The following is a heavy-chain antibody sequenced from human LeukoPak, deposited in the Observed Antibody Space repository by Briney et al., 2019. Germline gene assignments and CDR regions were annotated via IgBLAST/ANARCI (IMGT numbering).Heavy chain of an antibody. Sequence: GGSLRLSCAASGFTFSSYWMSWVRQAPGKGLEWVANIKQDGSEKYYVDSVKGRFTISRDNAKNSLYLQMNSLGAEDTAVYYCAREGDIVVVPAAMGDYWGQGTLVTVSS. CDR1: GFTFSSYW. D-gene: IGHD2-2*01. V-gene: IGHV3-7*03. CDR3: AREGDIVVVPAAMGDY. J-gene: IGHJ4*02. CDR2: IKQDGSEK.